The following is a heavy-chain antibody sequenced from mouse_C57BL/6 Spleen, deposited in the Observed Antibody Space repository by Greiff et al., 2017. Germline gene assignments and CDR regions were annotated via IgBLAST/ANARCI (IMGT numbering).Heavy chain of an antibody. CDR3: ARLTTVVGGYAMDY. D-gene: IGHD1-1*01. Sequence: EVHLVESGGGLVQPGGSLSLSCAASGFTFTDYYMSWVRQPPGKALEWLGFIRNKANGYTTEYSASVKGRFTISRDNSQSILYLQMNALRAEDSATYYCARLTTVVGGYAMDYWGQGTSVTVSS. CDR1: GFTFTDYY. CDR2: IRNKANGYTT. J-gene: IGHJ4*01. V-gene: IGHV7-3*01.